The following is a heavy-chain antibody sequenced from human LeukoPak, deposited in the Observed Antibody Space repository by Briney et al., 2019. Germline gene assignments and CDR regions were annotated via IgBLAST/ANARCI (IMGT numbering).Heavy chain of an antibody. CDR1: GFSISSGYY. CDR3: ARSAYSSSVSGNWFDP. D-gene: IGHD6-13*01. J-gene: IGHJ5*02. Sequence: SETLSLTCTVSGFSISSGYYWGWIRQPPGKGLQWIGSIYYSGSTYSNPSLKSRVTISVDTSKNQFSLKLSSVTAADTAVYYCARSAYSSSVSGNWFDPWGQGTLVTVSS. V-gene: IGHV4-38-2*02. CDR2: IYYSGST.